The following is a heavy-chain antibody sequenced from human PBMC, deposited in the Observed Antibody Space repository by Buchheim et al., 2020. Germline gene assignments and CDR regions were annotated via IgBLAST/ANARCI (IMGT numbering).Heavy chain of an antibody. D-gene: IGHD2/OR15-2a*01. Sequence: EVHLLESGGGLGHPGGSLKLSCVASGFNFRKYGMTWVRQSAGKGLEWVATISGTGGNIYYADSVNGRFTLSRDNFKNKLYLQMTRLRADDSALYYCAKVTTFTNYYYGLDVWGRGTT. V-gene: IGHV3-23*01. CDR2: ISGTGGNI. CDR3: AKVTTFTNYYYGLDV. CDR1: GFNFRKYG. J-gene: IGHJ6*02.